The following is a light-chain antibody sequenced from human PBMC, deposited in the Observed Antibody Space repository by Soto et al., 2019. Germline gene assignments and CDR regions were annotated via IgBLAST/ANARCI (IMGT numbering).Light chain of an antibody. CDR2: EVS. CDR1: SSDVGGYNY. J-gene: IGLJ3*02. V-gene: IGLV2-14*01. Sequence: QSVLTQPASVSGSPGQSITLSCTGTSSDVGGYNYVSWYQQHPGKAPKLMIYEVSNRPSGVSNRFSGSKSGNTASLTISGLQAEDEADYYCNSYTSSSTRVFGGGTKLTVL. CDR3: NSYTSSSTRV.